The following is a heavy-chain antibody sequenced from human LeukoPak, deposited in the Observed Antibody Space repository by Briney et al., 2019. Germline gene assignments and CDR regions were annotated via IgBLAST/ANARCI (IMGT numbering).Heavy chain of an antibody. V-gene: IGHV4-39*07. J-gene: IGHJ6*03. Sequence: SETLSLTCTVSGGSISSSSYYWGWIRQPPGKGLEWIGEINHSGSTNYNPSLKSRVTISVDTSKNQFSLKLSSVTAADTAVYYCASGVVVPAANNYYYMDVWGKGTTVTVSS. CDR2: INHSGST. CDR3: ASGVVVPAANNYYYMDV. CDR1: GGSISSSSYY. D-gene: IGHD2-2*01.